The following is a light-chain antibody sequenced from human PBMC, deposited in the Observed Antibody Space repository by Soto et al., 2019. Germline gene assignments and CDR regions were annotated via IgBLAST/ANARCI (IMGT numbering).Light chain of an antibody. V-gene: IGLV2-14*03. J-gene: IGLJ3*02. CDR3: RSYTSSRTLA. Sequence: QSVLNQAACVSGSPGQSITISCTGTDSDVGGYNYVSWYQQHPGKAPKLMIYEVINRPSGVSNRFSGSKSANTASLTISGLQAEDEADYYCRSYTSSRTLAFGGGTKVTVL. CDR1: DSDVGGYNY. CDR2: EVI.